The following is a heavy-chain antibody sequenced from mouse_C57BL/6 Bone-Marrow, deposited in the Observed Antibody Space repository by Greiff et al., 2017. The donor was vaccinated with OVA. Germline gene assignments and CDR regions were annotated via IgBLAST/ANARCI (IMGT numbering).Heavy chain of an antibody. D-gene: IGHD2-5*01. V-gene: IGHV5-15*01. J-gene: IGHJ4*01. CDR2: ISNLAYSI. CDR3: ARQDYSNPAMDY. CDR1: GFTFSDYG. Sequence: EVMLVESGGGLVQPGGSLKLSCAASGFTFSDYGMAWVRQAPRQGPEWVAFISNLAYSIYYADTLTGRFTISGENAKNTLYLELSSLGSEDTAMEYWARQDYSNPAMDYGGQGPSVTVSS.